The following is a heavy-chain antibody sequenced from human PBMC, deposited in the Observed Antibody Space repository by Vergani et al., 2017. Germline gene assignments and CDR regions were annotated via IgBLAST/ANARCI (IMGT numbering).Heavy chain of an antibody. CDR2: IKSKTDGGTT. CDR1: GFTFINAW. CDR3: VRLPRGPWNFDL. J-gene: IGHJ2*01. Sequence: VQLVESGGGLVQPGGSLRLSCTASGFTFINAWMTWVRQAPGKGLEWVGRIKSKTDGGTTYYAAPVKGKFTISRDNTKNSLSLQMSGLRVEDTAVYYCVRLPRGPWNFDLWGRGTLITVSS. V-gene: IGHV3-15*01.